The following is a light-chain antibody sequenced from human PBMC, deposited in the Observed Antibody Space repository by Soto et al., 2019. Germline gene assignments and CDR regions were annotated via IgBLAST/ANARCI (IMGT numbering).Light chain of an antibody. CDR2: GNT. CDR1: SSNIGAGYD. Sequence: SVLTQPPSVSGAPGQRVTISCTGSSSNIGAGYDVHWYQQLPGTAPKLLIYGNTNRPSGVPDRFAGSKSGTSASLAITGLQAEDEGDYYCQSYDSSPSGPVFGGGTKLTVL. V-gene: IGLV1-40*01. J-gene: IGLJ3*02. CDR3: QSYDSSPSGPV.